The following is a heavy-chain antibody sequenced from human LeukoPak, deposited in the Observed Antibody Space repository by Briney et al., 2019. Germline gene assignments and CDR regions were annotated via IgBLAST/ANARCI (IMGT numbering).Heavy chain of an antibody. CDR2: IYYSGST. J-gene: IGHJ4*02. Sequence: PSETLSLTCTVSGGCISGYYWSWIRQPPGKGLEWIGYIYYSGSTNYNPSLKTRVTISVDTSKNHLSLKLSSLTAADTAVYYCARGGGRKEMATIIDYWGQGTLVTVSS. CDR1: GGCISGYY. D-gene: IGHD5-24*01. V-gene: IGHV4-59*01. CDR3: ARGGGRKEMATIIDY.